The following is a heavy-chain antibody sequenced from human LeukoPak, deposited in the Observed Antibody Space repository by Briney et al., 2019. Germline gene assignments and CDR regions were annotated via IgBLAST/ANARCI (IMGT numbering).Heavy chain of an antibody. V-gene: IGHV4-34*01. Sequence: SETLSLTCAVYGGSFSGYYWSWIRQPPGKGLEWIGEINHSGSTNYNPSLKSRVTISVDTSKNQFSLKLSSVTAADTAVYYCARGGWLSRSATFDHWGQGTLVTVSS. CDR2: INHSGST. J-gene: IGHJ4*02. CDR1: GGSFSGYY. CDR3: ARGGWLSRSATFDH. D-gene: IGHD3-9*01.